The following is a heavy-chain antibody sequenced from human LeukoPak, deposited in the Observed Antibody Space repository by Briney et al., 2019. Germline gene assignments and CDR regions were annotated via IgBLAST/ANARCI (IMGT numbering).Heavy chain of an antibody. CDR2: INPSGGST. Sequence: GASVKVSCKESGYTFTSYYMHWVRQAPGQGLEWMGIINPSGGSTSYAQKFQGRVTMTRDTSTSTVYMELSSLRSEDTAVYYCARDGNPFMATTTYGYWGQGTLVTVSS. V-gene: IGHV1-46*01. CDR3: ARDGNPFMATTTYGY. D-gene: IGHD1-26*01. CDR1: GYTFTSYY. J-gene: IGHJ4*02.